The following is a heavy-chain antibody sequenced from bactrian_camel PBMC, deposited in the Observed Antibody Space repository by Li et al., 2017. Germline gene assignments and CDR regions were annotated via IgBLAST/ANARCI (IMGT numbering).Heavy chain of an antibody. CDR2: IDSDGSKP. CDR3: AVRYGLGAKLGGYNY. J-gene: IGHJ4*01. D-gene: IGHD3*01. V-gene: IGHV3-2*01. CDR1: GFTFSSRF. Sequence: HVQLVESGGGLVQPGGSLRLSCAASGFTFSSRFMSWVRQAPGKGLEWVPSIDSDGSKPYYADSVKGRFTISRDNAKGTVYLQMNSLKSEDTALYYCAVRYGLGAKLGGYNYWGQGTQVTVS.